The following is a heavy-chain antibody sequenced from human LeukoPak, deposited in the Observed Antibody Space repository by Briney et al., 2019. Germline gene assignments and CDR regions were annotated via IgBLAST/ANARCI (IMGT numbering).Heavy chain of an antibody. CDR1: GGSISSYY. D-gene: IGHD1-7*01. CDR2: IYHSGHI. Sequence: SETLSLTCTVSGGSISSYYWSWIRQTPGKGLEWIGNIYHSGHIYYNPSLKSRVTISLDTSKNQFSLKLSSVTAADTAVYYCARVEGTMGWSEHFLHWGQGALVTVSS. CDR3: ARVEGTMGWSEHFLH. V-gene: IGHV4-59*04. J-gene: IGHJ1*01.